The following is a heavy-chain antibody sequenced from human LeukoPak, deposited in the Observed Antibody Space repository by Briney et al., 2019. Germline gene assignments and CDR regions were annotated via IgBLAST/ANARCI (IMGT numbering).Heavy chain of an antibody. CDR2: ISYDGSNK. CDR3: ASGGTYYYYYYMDV. J-gene: IGHJ6*03. Sequence: GGSLRLSCAASGFTFSDYYMSWIRQAPGKGLEWVAVISYDGSNKYYADSVKGRFTISRDNSKNTLYLQMNSLRAEDTAVYYCASGGTYYYYYYMDVWGKGTTVTVSS. V-gene: IGHV3-30-3*01. D-gene: IGHD4-23*01. CDR1: GFTFSDYY.